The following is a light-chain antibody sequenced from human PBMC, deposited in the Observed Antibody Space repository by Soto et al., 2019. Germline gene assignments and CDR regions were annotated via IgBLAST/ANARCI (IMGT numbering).Light chain of an antibody. Sequence: QSVLTQPPSASGTPGQRVTISCSGSSSNIGGDTVNWNYQLPGTAPKVLIYRNNQRPSGVPDRFSGSKSGTSASLAISGLQSEDEGDYYCSAWDDSLNGWVFGGGTKVTVL. J-gene: IGLJ3*02. CDR1: SSNIGGDT. CDR3: SAWDDSLNGWV. V-gene: IGLV1-44*01. CDR2: RNN.